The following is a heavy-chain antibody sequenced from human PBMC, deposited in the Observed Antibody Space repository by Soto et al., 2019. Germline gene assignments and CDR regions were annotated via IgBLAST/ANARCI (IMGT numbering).Heavy chain of an antibody. CDR1: GFTFDDYA. D-gene: IGHD3-3*01. Sequence: PGGSWRLSCAASGFTFDDYAMHWVRQAPGKGLEWVSGISWNSGSIGYADSVKGRFTISRDNAKNSLYLQMNSLRAEDTALYYCAKDRNMKYYDFWSGYSGPRYYFDYWGQGTLVTVSS. CDR3: AKDRNMKYYDFWSGYSGPRYYFDY. V-gene: IGHV3-9*01. J-gene: IGHJ4*02. CDR2: ISWNSGSI.